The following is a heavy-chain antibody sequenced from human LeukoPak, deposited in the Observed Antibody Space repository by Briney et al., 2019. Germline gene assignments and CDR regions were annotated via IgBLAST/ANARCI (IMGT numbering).Heavy chain of an antibody. D-gene: IGHD2-2*01. J-gene: IGHJ4*02. CDR2: MNPNSGNT. V-gene: IGHV1-8*03. CDR3: ARGVRIIVVPAAIANWYYFDY. Sequence: ASVKVSRKASGYTFTSYDINWVRQATGQGREWMGWMNPNSGNTGYAQKFQGRVTITRNTSISTAYMELSSLRSEDTAVYYCARGVRIIVVPAAIANWYYFDYWGQRTLVTVSS. CDR1: GYTFTSYD.